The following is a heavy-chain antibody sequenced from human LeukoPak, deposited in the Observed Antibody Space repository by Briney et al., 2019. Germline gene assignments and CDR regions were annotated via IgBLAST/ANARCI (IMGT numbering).Heavy chain of an antibody. V-gene: IGHV4-34*01. CDR2: VNDRGSA. J-gene: IGHJ6*03. Sequence: SETLSLTCAVYGGSFSGHYWTWIRQPPGKGLQWIGEVNDRGSATYNPSLKSRLSISEDKSKNQFSLRLPSVTAADTAVYYCARGVVSGRFGDYYYYMDVWGIGTTVTVSS. CDR1: GGSFSGHY. CDR3: ARGVVSGRFGDYYYYMDV. D-gene: IGHD3-16*01.